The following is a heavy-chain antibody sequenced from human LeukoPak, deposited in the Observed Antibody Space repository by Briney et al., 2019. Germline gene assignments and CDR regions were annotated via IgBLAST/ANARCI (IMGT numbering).Heavy chain of an antibody. V-gene: IGHV3-23*01. CDR1: GFTFSTCA. CDR2: ISGSGGST. CDR3: ARDLSPVVRASPMGY. J-gene: IGHJ4*02. D-gene: IGHD3-10*01. Sequence: GGSLRLSCAASGFTFSTCAMGWVRQAPGKGLGWVSAISGSGGSTFYADSVKGRFTISSDTSKNTLYLQTNSLRAEDTAVYYCARDLSPVVRASPMGYWGQGTLVTVSS.